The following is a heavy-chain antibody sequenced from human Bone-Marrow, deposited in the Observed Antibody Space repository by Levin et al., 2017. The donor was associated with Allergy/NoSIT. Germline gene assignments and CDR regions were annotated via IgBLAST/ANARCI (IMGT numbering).Heavy chain of an antibody. J-gene: IGHJ4*02. Sequence: ASVKVSCKASGYRFTGYYMHWVRHVPGQGLEWMGWINPNNGVTEYSQKFQDRVSMTRDTSITTAYVELRSLRSDDTAVYFCATHSDYRSAHYSFDYWGQGSLVTVSP. V-gene: IGHV1-2*02. D-gene: IGHD5-12*01. CDR2: INPNNGVT. CDR3: ATHSDYRSAHYSFDY. CDR1: GYRFTGYY.